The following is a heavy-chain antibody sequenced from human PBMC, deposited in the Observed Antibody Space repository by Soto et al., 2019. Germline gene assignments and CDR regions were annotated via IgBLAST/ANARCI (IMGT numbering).Heavy chain of an antibody. CDR2: INHSGST. D-gene: IGHD3-10*01. V-gene: IGHV4-34*01. Sequence: SETLSLTCAVYGGSFSGYYWSWIRQPPGKGLEWIGEINHSGSTNYNPSLKSRVTISVDTSKNQFSLKLSSVTAADTAVYYCARGRRMVRGVIMDPYYYYGMDVWGQGTTVTVSS. J-gene: IGHJ6*02. CDR1: GGSFSGYY. CDR3: ARGRRMVRGVIMDPYYYYGMDV.